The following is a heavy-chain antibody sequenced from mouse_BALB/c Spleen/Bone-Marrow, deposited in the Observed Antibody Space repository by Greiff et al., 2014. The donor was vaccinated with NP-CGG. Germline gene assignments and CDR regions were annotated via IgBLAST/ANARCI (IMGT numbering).Heavy chain of an antibody. D-gene: IGHD1-2*01. CDR2: IRNKANGYTT. CDR3: AGDIGRLLFDY. J-gene: IGHJ2*01. Sequence: EVMLVESGGGLVQPGGSLRLSCETSGFTFTDYYMNWVRQPPGKALEWLGFIRNKANGYTTEYSASVKGRFTISRDNSQSILYLQMNTLRAEDSATYYCAGDIGRLLFDYWGQGTTLTVSS. V-gene: IGHV7-3*02. CDR1: GFTFTDYY.